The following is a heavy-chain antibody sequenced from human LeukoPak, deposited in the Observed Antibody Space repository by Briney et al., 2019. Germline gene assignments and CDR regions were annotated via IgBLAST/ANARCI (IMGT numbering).Heavy chain of an antibody. V-gene: IGHV3-23*01. CDR1: GFTFSNYY. J-gene: IGHJ6*03. D-gene: IGHD2-15*01. Sequence: GGSLRLSCAASGFTFSNYYMSWVRQAPGKGLEWVSTISGSGDNTYYADSVKGRFTISRDNSKNTLYLQMNSLRAEDTAIYYCAKNGDRGAYCTGGTCYPYFYYYMDVWGKGTTVTI. CDR3: AKNGDRGAYCTGGTCYPYFYYYMDV. CDR2: ISGSGDNT.